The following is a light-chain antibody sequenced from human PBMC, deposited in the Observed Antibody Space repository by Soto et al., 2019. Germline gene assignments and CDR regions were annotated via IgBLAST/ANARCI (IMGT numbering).Light chain of an antibody. CDR3: QKYNSAPPP. CDR2: AAS. J-gene: IGKJ4*01. CDR1: QGISNY. Sequence: DIQMTQSPSSLSASVGDRVTITCRASQGISNYLAWYQQKPGKVPKLLIYAASTLQSGVPSRFSGSGSGTDFPLTISSLQPEDVATYYCQKYNSAPPPFGGGTKVEIK. V-gene: IGKV1-27*01.